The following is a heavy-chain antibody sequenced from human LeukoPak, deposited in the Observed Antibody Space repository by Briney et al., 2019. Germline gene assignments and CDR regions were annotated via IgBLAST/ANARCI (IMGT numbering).Heavy chain of an antibody. CDR1: GGSISSYY. CDR2: VYYSGST. D-gene: IGHD6-19*01. J-gene: IGHJ6*02. Sequence: KPSETLSLTCTVSGGSISSYYWSWIGQPPGKGLEWIGYVYYSGSTNYNPSLKSRVTISVDTSKNQFSLKLRSVTAADTAVYYCARDPKGYSSGWYHGMDVWGQGTAVTVSS. V-gene: IGHV4-59*01. CDR3: ARDPKGYSSGWYHGMDV.